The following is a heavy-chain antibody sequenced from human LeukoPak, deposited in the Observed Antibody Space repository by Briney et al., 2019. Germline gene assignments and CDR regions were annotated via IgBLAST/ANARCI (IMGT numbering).Heavy chain of an antibody. CDR3: ARDAPEEYYFDY. CDR1: GYTFTNYY. CDR2: INPNSGDT. J-gene: IGHJ4*02. V-gene: IGHV1-2*02. Sequence: ASVKVSCKASGYTFTNYYIHWVRQAPGQGLEWMGWINPNSGDTNYAQKFQGRVTMTRDTSISTAYMELSRLRSDDTAVYYCARDAPEEYYFDYWGQGTLVTVSS.